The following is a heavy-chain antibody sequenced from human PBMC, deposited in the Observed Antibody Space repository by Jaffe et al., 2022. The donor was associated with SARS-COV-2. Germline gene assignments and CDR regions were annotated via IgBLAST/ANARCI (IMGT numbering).Heavy chain of an antibody. D-gene: IGHD2-2*01. Sequence: EVQLVESGGDLVQPGGSLRLSCAASGFTFSNYDMTWVRQAPGKGLEWVAFIIGSGGSTYYADSVKGRFTISRDNSKNTLYLQMNSLRAEDTAVYYCANGLLPAHMPVDYWGQGTLVIVSS. V-gene: IGHV3-23*04. CDR2: IIGSGGST. CDR1: GFTFSNYD. CDR3: ANGLLPAHMPVDY. J-gene: IGHJ4*02.